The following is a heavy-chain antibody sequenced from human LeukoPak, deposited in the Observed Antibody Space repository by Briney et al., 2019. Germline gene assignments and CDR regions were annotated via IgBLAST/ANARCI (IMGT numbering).Heavy chain of an antibody. D-gene: IGHD6-13*01. Sequence: PSETLSLTCTVSGGSISGYYWSWIRQPAGKGLEWIGRIYTSGSTNYNPSLKSRVTISVDKSENQFSLKLSSVTAADTAVYYCARGLAAAGPYYFDYWGQGTLVTVSS. CDR2: IYTSGST. CDR1: GGSISGYY. J-gene: IGHJ4*02. V-gene: IGHV4-4*07. CDR3: ARGLAAAGPYYFDY.